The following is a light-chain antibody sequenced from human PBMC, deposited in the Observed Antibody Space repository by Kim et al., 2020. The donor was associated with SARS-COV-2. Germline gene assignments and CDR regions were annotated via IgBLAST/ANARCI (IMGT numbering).Light chain of an antibody. CDR1: NNVIGRYNY. J-gene: IGLJ2*01. V-gene: IGLV2-11*01. CDR3: CSYAGSNTFVV. Sequence: HSAPLSSTCTNNVIGRYNYVSCYPLHPGTAPKRFIYDVTPRPSVVPDRFSVSKSANTASLTISGLQTEDEADYYCCSYAGSNTFVVFGGGTQLTVL. CDR2: DVT.